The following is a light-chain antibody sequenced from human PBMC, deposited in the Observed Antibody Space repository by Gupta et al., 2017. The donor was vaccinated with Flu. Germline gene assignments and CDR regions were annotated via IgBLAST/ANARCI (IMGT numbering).Light chain of an antibody. J-gene: IGKJ2*01. Sequence: LQMTQSPSSLSASVGDTVTITCRASQDINNYLDWFQQKPGKAPKSLIYGVSFLQSGVPSKFSGRGSGKDFTTTSSRLEAEDGATYYRQHYSPAPHTFGEGTKVDI. CDR2: GVS. CDR1: QDINNY. V-gene: IGKV1-16*02. CDR3: QHYSPAPHT.